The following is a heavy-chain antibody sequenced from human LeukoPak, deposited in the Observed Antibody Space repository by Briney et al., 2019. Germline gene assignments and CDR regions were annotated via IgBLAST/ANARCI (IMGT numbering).Heavy chain of an antibody. CDR3: AREVENSSGWYSHFDY. D-gene: IGHD6-19*01. Sequence: GGSLRLSCAASGFTFSSYEMNWVRQAPGKGLEWVSYISSSGSTIYYADSVKGRFTISRDNAKNSLYLQMNSLRAEVTAVYYCAREVENSSGWYSHFDYWGQGTLVTVSS. V-gene: IGHV3-48*03. CDR1: GFTFSSYE. J-gene: IGHJ4*02. CDR2: ISSSGSTI.